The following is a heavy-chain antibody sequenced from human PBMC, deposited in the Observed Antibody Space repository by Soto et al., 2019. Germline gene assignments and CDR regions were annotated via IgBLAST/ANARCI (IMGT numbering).Heavy chain of an antibody. CDR1: GGSISSSSYY. Sequence: SETLSLTCTVSGGSISSSSYYWGWIRQPPGKGLEWIGSIYYSGRTYYNPSLKTRVTISVDTSKNQFSLKLSSVTAADTAVYYCARQGGYDFWSGYDHFDYWGQGTLVTVSS. J-gene: IGHJ4*02. V-gene: IGHV4-39*01. CDR2: IYYSGRT. D-gene: IGHD3-3*01. CDR3: ARQGGYDFWSGYDHFDY.